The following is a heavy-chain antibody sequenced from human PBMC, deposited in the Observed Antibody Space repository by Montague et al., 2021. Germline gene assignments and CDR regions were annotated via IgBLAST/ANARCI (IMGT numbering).Heavy chain of an antibody. V-gene: IGHV3-23*01. D-gene: IGHD6-19*01. CDR1: GFTFSSYA. Sequence: SLRLSCAASGFTFSSYAMTWVRQAPGKGLEWVSLIVGNGGNTFYADSVKGRFTISRDNSKNTLYLQMNSLRADDTAAYYCAKRDSSGLHYFDYWGQGTLVTASS. J-gene: IGHJ4*02. CDR3: AKRDSSGLHYFDY. CDR2: IVGNGGNT.